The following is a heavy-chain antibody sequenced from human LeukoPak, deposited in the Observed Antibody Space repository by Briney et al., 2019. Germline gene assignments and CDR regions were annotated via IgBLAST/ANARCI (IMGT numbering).Heavy chain of an antibody. CDR2: ISSSSSYI. CDR1: GFTFSSYS. D-gene: IGHD5-18*01. CDR3: ARTNSGYSYDPTVDY. J-gene: IGHJ4*02. V-gene: IGHV3-21*01. Sequence: PGGTLRLSCAASGFTFSSYSMNWVRQAPGKGLEWVSSISSSSSYIYYADSVKGRFTISRDNAKNSLYLQMNSLRAEDTAVYYCARTNSGYSYDPTVDYWGQGTLVTVSS.